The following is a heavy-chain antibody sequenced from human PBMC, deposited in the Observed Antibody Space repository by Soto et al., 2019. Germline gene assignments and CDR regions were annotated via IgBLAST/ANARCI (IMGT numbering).Heavy chain of an antibody. D-gene: IGHD1-26*01. CDR1: GFTFSSYA. J-gene: IGHJ4*02. CDR3: ARGNSGSYFNY. CDR2: ISYDVSNK. V-gene: IGHV3-30-3*01. Sequence: GGSLRLSCAASGFTFSSYAMHWVRQAPGKGLEWVAVISYDVSNKYYADSVKGRFTISRDNSKNTLYLQMNSLRAEDTAVYYCARGNSGSYFNYWGQGTLVTVTS.